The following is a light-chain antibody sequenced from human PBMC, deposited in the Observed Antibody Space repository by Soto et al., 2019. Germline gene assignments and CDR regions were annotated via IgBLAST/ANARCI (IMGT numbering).Light chain of an antibody. CDR2: CAS. Sequence: EVVLMQSPDTLSLSPGERATLSCMASESISRHYIAWYQHKPGQAPRLLIFCASTWATAIADRFSGSWSWTDFTLTISTLEPEDFAMYYCQNFGDSPFTFGPGTKVDIK. CDR1: ESISRHY. CDR3: QNFGDSPFT. V-gene: IGKV3-20*01. J-gene: IGKJ3*01.